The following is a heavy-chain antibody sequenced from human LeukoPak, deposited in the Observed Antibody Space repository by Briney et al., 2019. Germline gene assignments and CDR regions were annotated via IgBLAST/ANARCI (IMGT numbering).Heavy chain of an antibody. D-gene: IGHD6-19*01. Sequence: SETLSLTCTVSGGSISSYYWSWIRQPPGKGLEWIGYIYYSGSTNYDPSLKSRVTISVDTSKNQFSLKLSSVTAADTAVYYCARRQYSSGWSRFDPWGQGTLVTVSS. CDR1: GGSISSYY. CDR2: IYYSGST. V-gene: IGHV4-59*08. CDR3: ARRQYSSGWSRFDP. J-gene: IGHJ5*02.